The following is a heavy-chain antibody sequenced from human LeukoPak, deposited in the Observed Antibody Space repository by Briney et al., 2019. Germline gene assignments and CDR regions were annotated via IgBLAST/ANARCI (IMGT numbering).Heavy chain of an antibody. V-gene: IGHV3-30*03. D-gene: IGHD1-1*01. J-gene: IGHJ4*02. CDR3: ARYDNGKDYFDY. Sequence: AGGSLRLSCAASGFTFSSYGMHWVRQAPGKGLEWVAVISYDGSNKYYADSVKGRFTISRDNSKNTLYLQMSSLRAEDTALYYCARYDNGKDYFDYWGQGTLVTVSS. CDR2: ISYDGSNK. CDR1: GFTFSSYG.